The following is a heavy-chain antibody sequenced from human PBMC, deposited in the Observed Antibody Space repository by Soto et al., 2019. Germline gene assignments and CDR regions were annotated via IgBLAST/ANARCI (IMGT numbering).Heavy chain of an antibody. CDR3: ARGSRVLRFLEWSIIGGNYFVY. V-gene: IGHV4-34*01. D-gene: IGHD3-3*01. Sequence: SETLSLTCAVYGGSFSGYYWSWIRQPPGKGLEWIGEINHSGSTNYNPSLKSRVTISVDTSKNQFSLKLSSVTAADTAVYYCARGSRVLRFLEWSIIGGNYFVYWGQGTLVTVSS. CDR1: GGSFSGYY. CDR2: INHSGST. J-gene: IGHJ4*02.